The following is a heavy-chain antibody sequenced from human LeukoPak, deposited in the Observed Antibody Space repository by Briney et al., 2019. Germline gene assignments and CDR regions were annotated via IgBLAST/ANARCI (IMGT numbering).Heavy chain of an antibody. CDR2: FDPEDGET. CDR3: ARLGDYYGSGSYYPFDY. D-gene: IGHD3-10*01. V-gene: IGHV1-24*01. J-gene: IGHJ4*02. CDR1: GYTLTELS. Sequence: ASVKVSCKVSGYTLTELSMHWVRQAPGKGLEWMGGFDPEDGETIYAQKFQGRVTMTEDTSTDTAYMELSSLRSEDTAVYYCARLGDYYGSGSYYPFDYWGQGTLVTVSS.